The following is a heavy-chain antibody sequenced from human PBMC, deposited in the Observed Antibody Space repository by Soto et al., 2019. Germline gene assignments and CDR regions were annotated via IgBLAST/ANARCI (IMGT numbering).Heavy chain of an antibody. CDR3: ARAAYYDILTGYSPMPFFDY. Sequence: ASVKVSCKASGYTLTKSGISWVRQAPGQGLEWMGWISAYKGNTDYAQKFQDRVTMTIDTSTSTAYMELRSLRSDDTAVYYCARAAYYDILTGYSPMPFFDYWGQGTLVTVSS. CDR2: ISAYKGNT. V-gene: IGHV1-18*01. J-gene: IGHJ4*02. D-gene: IGHD3-9*01. CDR1: GYTLTKSG.